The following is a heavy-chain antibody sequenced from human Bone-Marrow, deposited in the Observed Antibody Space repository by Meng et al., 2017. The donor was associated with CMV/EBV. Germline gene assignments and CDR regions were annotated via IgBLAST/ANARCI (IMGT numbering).Heavy chain of an antibody. D-gene: IGHD1-26*01. V-gene: IGHV1-69*10. CDR1: GGTFARYA. Sequence: SVKVSCKASGGTFARYAFSWVRQAPGQRLEWMGATLPMFGIEKYAPKFQGRVTMTRDTSTSTVYMELSSLRSEDTAVYYCARDHYGATDYWGQGTLVTVSS. J-gene: IGHJ4*02. CDR2: TLPMFGIE. CDR3: ARDHYGATDY.